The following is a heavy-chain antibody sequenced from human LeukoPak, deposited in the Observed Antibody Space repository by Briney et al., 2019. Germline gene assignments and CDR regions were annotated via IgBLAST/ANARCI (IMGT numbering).Heavy chain of an antibody. D-gene: IGHD4-23*01. V-gene: IGHV4-39*01. CDR1: GGSISSSSYY. CDR2: INHSGST. J-gene: IGHJ3*02. Sequence: SETLSLTCTVSGGSISSSSYYWSWIRQPPGKGLEWIGEINHSGSTNYNPSLKSRVTISVDTSKNQFSLKLSSVTAADTAVYYCARHELRWYLDAFDIWGQGTMVTASS. CDR3: ARHELRWYLDAFDI.